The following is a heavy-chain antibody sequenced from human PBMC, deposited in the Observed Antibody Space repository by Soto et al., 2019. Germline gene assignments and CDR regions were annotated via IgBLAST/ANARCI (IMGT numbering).Heavy chain of an antibody. CDR3: ARIMIVVKKLGAFDI. J-gene: IGHJ3*02. V-gene: IGHV4-4*02. D-gene: IGHD3-22*01. CDR1: GGPISSSNW. Sequence: PSETLSLTYAISGGPISSSNWWSWVRQPPGKGLEWIGEIYHSGSTNYNPSLKSRVTISLYKSKNQFSLKLSSVTAADTVVYYCARIMIVVKKLGAFDIWGQGTMVS. CDR2: IYHSGST.